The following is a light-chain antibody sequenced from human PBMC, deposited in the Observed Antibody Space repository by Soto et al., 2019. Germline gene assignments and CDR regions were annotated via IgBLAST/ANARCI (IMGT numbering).Light chain of an antibody. CDR3: QHRSSWPWT. Sequence: EIVMTQSPAALSVSPGERVTLSCRASQSISFNLAWYQQKPGQAPRLLIYIASTRAAGIPARFSGSGSGTDFTLTISSLEPEDFAVYYCQHRSSWPWTFGQGTKVDIK. J-gene: IGKJ1*01. CDR2: IAS. V-gene: IGKV3-11*01. CDR1: QSISFN.